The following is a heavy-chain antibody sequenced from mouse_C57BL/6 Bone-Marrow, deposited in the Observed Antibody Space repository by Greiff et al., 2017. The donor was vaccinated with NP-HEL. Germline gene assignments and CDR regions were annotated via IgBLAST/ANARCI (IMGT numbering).Heavy chain of an antibody. Sequence: VQLQQPGAELVKPGASVKVSCKASGYTFTSYWMHWVKQRPSQGLEWIGRIHPSDSDTNYNQKFKGKATLTVDKSSSTAYMQLSSLTSEDSAVYYCAIVYYGYDWFAYWGQGTLVTVSA. V-gene: IGHV1-74*01. CDR1: GYTFTSYW. CDR3: AIVYYGYDWFAY. CDR2: IHPSDSDT. J-gene: IGHJ3*01. D-gene: IGHD2-2*01.